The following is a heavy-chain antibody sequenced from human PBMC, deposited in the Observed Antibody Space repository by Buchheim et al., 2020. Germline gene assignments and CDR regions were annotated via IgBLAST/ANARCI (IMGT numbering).Heavy chain of an antibody. CDR3: ARGRGYSGYAPVGFDY. D-gene: IGHD5-12*01. CDR2: IYTSGST. J-gene: IGHJ4*02. CDR1: GGSISSGSYY. Sequence: QVQLQESGPGLVKPSQTLSLTCTVSGGSISSGSYYWSWIRQPAGKGLEWIGRIYTSGSTNYNPSLKSRVTISVDTSKNQFSLKLSSVTAADTAVYYCARGRGYSGYAPVGFDYWGQGTL. V-gene: IGHV4-61*02.